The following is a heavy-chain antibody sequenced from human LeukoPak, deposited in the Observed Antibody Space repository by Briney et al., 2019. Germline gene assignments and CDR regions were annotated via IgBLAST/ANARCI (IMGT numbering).Heavy chain of an antibody. V-gene: IGHV4-59*01. J-gene: IGHJ4*02. CDR2: IYYSGST. CDR3: ARSSWDGGYFLFDY. Sequence: KPSETLSLTCTVSGGSISSYYWSWIRQPPGKGLEWIGYIYYSGSTNYNPSLKSRVTISVDTSKNQFSLKLSSVTAADTAVYYCARSSWDGGYFLFDYWGQGTLVTVSS. D-gene: IGHD5-12*01. CDR1: GGSISSYY.